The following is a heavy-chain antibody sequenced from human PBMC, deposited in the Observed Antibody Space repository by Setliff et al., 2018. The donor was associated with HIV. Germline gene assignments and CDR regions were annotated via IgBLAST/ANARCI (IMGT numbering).Heavy chain of an antibody. CDR1: GDSMSGYY. Sequence: SETLSLTCAVSGDSMSGYYWSWIRQSPGKKLEWIGYIHTSGSTNYNPSLKSRVTISLDTSNDRFSLRLSSVTAADTAVYHCSRGSYYMDVWGKGTTVTVSS. V-gene: IGHV4-4*08. J-gene: IGHJ6*03. CDR2: IHTSGST. D-gene: IGHD3-16*01. CDR3: SRGSYYMDV.